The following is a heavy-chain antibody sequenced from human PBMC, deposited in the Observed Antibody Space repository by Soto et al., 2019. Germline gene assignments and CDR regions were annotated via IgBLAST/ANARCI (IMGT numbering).Heavy chain of an antibody. CDR1: GFTFSDYY. D-gene: IGHD5-12*01. Sequence: QVQLVESGGGLVKPGGSLRLSCAASGFTFSDYYMSWIRQAPGKGLEWVSYISGSGSTIYYADSVKGRFTISRDDAKNSLYLQMNGLRAEDTAVYYCARSGGVQWLRLQRNWYFDLWGRGTLVTVSS. V-gene: IGHV3-11*01. CDR3: ARSGGVQWLRLQRNWYFDL. J-gene: IGHJ2*01. CDR2: ISGSGSTI.